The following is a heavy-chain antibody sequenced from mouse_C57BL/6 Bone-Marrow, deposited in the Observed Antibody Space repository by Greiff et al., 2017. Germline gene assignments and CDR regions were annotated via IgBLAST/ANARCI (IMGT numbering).Heavy chain of an antibody. CDR2: ISYDGSH. D-gene: IGHD3-2*02. CDR3: SPSLGSSGYVRFAY. J-gene: IGHJ3*01. CDR1: GYSITSGYY. Sequence: EVKLQESGPGLVKPSQSLSLTCSVTGYSITSGYYWNWIRQFPGNKLEWMGYISYDGSHNYNPSLKNRISITRDTSKNQFFLKLNSVTTEDTATYYCSPSLGSSGYVRFAYWGQGTLVTVSA. V-gene: IGHV3-6*01.